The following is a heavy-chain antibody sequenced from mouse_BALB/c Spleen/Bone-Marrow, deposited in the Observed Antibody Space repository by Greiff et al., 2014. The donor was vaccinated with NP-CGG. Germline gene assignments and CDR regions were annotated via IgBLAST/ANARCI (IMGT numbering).Heavy chain of an antibody. Sequence: VHVKQSGAELVKPGASVKLSCTASGFNIKDTYMHWVKQRPEQGLEWIGRIDPANGNTKYDPKFQGKATITADTSSNTAYLQLSSLTSEDTAVYYCARYYYGSSYFAYWGQGTLVTVSA. J-gene: IGHJ3*01. CDR1: GFNIKDTY. D-gene: IGHD1-1*01. CDR3: ARYYYGSSYFAY. V-gene: IGHV14-3*02. CDR2: IDPANGNT.